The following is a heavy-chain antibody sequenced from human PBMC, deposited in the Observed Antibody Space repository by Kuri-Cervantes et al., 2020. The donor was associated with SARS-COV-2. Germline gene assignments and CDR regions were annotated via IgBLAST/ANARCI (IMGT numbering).Heavy chain of an antibody. J-gene: IGHJ6*02. CDR2: IIPILGIA. Sequence: SVKVSCKASGYTFISYGISWVRQAPGQGLEWMGGIIPILGIANYAQKFQGRVTITRDTSASTAYMELSSLRSEDTAVYYCARLITGTTRLPSCPDYYYYGMDVWGQGTTVTVSS. D-gene: IGHD1-7*01. CDR1: GYTFISYG. CDR3: ARLITGTTRLPSCPDYYYYGMDV. V-gene: IGHV1-69*10.